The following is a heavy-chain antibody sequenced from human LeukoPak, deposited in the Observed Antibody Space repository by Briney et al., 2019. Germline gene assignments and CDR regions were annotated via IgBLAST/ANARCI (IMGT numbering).Heavy chain of an antibody. J-gene: IGHJ5*02. D-gene: IGHD2-2*01. CDR3: ARDPTPYCSSTSCYSVDP. CDR1: GYTFTGYY. CDR2: INPSGGST. Sequence: ASVKVSCKASGYTFTGYYMHWVRQAPGQGLEWMGIINPSGGSTSYAQKFQGRGTMTRDTSTSTVYMELSSLRSEDTAVYYCARDPTPYCSSTSCYSVDPWGQGTLVTVSS. V-gene: IGHV1-46*03.